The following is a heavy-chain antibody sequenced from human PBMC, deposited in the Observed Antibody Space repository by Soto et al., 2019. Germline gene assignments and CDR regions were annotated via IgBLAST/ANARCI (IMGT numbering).Heavy chain of an antibody. V-gene: IGHV1-69*13. CDR3: ARGIVGALGPN. CDR1: GGTFSSYA. Sequence: ASVKVSCKASGGTFSSYAISWVRQAPGQGLEWMGGTIPIFGTANYAQKFQGRVTITADESTSTAYMELSSLRSEDTAVYYCARGIVGALGPNWGQGTLVTVSS. J-gene: IGHJ4*02. D-gene: IGHD1-26*01. CDR2: TIPIFGTA.